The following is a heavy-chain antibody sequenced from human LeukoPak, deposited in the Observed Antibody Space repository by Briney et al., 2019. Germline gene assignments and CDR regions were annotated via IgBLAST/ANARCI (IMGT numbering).Heavy chain of an antibody. CDR3: ARDRGYYYFDY. J-gene: IGHJ4*02. V-gene: IGHV3-23*01. CDR2: ISGSGGST. CDR1: GFTFSNYG. D-gene: IGHD3-3*01. Sequence: GGSLRLSCAASGFTFSNYGMNWVRQAPGKGLEWVSGISGSGGSTYSADSVKGRFIISRDNSKNTLYLQMNSLRAEDTAVYYCARDRGYYYFDYWGQGTLVTVSS.